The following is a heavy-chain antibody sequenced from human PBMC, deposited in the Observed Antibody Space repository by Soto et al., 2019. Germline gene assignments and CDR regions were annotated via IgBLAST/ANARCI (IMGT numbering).Heavy chain of an antibody. CDR1: GFTLTDLS. CDR3: TIIYTGLATFDY. CDR2: FDPEDGET. V-gene: IGHV1-24*01. D-gene: IGHD5-12*01. Sequence: QVQLVQSGAEVKKPGASVKVSCKVSGFTLTDLSMHWVRQAPGKGLEWMGRFDPEDGETIYAQKFQGRLTMTEDTSTDTAYMELSSLRSEDTAVYYCTIIYTGLATFDYWGQGTLVTVSS. J-gene: IGHJ4*02.